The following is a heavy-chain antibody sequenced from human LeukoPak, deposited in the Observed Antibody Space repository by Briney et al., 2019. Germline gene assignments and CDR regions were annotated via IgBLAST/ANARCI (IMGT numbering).Heavy chain of an antibody. CDR2: MNPNSGNT. J-gene: IGHJ4*02. CDR1: GYSFTSHD. V-gene: IGHV1-8*01. D-gene: IGHD4-17*01. CDR3: ARQYGDYPSDVDY. Sequence: ASVKVSCKASGYSFTSHDINWVRQATGQGLEWMGWMNPNSGNTGYAQKFQGRVTMTRNTSISTAYMELSSLRSEDTAVYYCARQYGDYPSDVDYWGQGTLVTVSS.